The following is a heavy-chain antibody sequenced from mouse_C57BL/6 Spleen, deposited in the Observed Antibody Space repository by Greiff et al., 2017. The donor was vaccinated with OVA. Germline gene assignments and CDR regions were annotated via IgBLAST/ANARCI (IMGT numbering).Heavy chain of an antibody. V-gene: IGHV1-50*01. CDR2: IDPSDSYT. CDR3: LSSFAY. Sequence: VQLQQPGAELVKPGASVKLSCKASGYTFTSYWMQWVKQRPGQGLEWIGEIDPSDSYTNYNQKFKGKATLTVDTSSSTAYMQLSSLTSEDSAVYYCLSSFAYWGQGTLVTVAA. J-gene: IGHJ3*01. D-gene: IGHD1-1*01. CDR1: GYTFTSYW.